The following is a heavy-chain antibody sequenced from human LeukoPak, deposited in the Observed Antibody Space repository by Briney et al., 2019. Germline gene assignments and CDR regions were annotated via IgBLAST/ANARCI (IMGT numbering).Heavy chain of an antibody. CDR2: INHSGST. J-gene: IGHJ4*02. Sequence: SETLSLTCAVYGGSFSGYYWSWIRQPPGKGLEWIGEINHSGSTNYNPSLKSRVTISVDTSKNQFSLKLSSVTAADTAVYYCARIRGYFDYWGQGTLVTVSS. D-gene: IGHD3-3*02. V-gene: IGHV4-34*01. CDR3: ARIRGYFDY. CDR1: GGSFSGYY.